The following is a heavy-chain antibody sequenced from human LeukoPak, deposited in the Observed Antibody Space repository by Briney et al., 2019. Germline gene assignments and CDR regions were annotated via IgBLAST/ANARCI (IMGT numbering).Heavy chain of an antibody. V-gene: IGHV1-18*01. CDR1: GYTFTSYG. CDR2: ISAYNGNT. J-gene: IGHJ4*02. D-gene: IGHD1-26*01. Sequence: ASVKVSCKASGYTFTSYGFSWVRQAPGQGLEWMGWISAYNGNTNYAQKLQGRVTMTTDTSTSTAYMELRSLGSDDTAVYYRARDSGSYWQDYWGQGTLVTVSS. CDR3: ARDSGSYWQDY.